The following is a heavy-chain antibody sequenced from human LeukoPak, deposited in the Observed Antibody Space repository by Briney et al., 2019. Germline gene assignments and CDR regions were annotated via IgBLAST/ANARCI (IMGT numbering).Heavy chain of an antibody. J-gene: IGHJ4*02. CDR3: AREMAHYFDSSGYSF. V-gene: IGHV3-48*02. CDR2: ISSSSSTI. D-gene: IGHD3-22*01. Sequence: GGSLRLSCAASGFTFSRYGMHWVRQAPGKGLEWVSYISSSSSTIHYAESVKGRFTISRDNAKNSLYLQMNSLRDEDTAVYYCAREMAHYFDSSGYSFWGQGTLVTVSS. CDR1: GFTFSRYG.